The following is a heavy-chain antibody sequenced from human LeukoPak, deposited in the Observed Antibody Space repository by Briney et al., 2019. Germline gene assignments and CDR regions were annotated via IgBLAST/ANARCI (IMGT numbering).Heavy chain of an antibody. V-gene: IGHV3-23*01. CDR2: ISVSGGGT. CDR3: AKDDYGGNSEL. Sequence: GGSLRLSCAASGFTFSSYAMSWVRQAPGKGLEWVSAISVSGGGTYYADSVKGRFNISRDNSKNTLYLRMNSLRAEDTAVYYCAKDDYGGNSELWGQGTLVTVSS. J-gene: IGHJ4*02. CDR1: GFTFSSYA. D-gene: IGHD4-23*01.